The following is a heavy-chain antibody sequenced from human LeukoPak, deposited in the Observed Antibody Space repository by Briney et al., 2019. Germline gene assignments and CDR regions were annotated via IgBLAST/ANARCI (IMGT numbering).Heavy chain of an antibody. Sequence: ASVKVSCKASGYTFTGYYMHWVRQAPGQGLEWMGWINPKSGATNYAQKFQGRVTMTRDTSISTAYMELSRLRSDDTAVYYCARVKAARKYSSGWYRYWGQGTLVTVSS. CDR3: ARVKAARKYSSGWYRY. J-gene: IGHJ4*02. V-gene: IGHV1-2*02. CDR2: INPKSGAT. D-gene: IGHD6-19*01. CDR1: GYTFTGYY.